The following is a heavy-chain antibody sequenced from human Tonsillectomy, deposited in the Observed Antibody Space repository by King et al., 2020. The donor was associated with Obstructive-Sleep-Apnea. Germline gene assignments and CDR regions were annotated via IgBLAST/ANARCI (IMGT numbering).Heavy chain of an antibody. CDR3: ARDHPSVGELSTH. J-gene: IGHJ4*02. Sequence: QLQESGPGLVKPSETLSLTCTVSGVSISSYYWSWIRQPAGKGLEWIGRIYTSGSTNYNPSLKSRVTMSVDTSKNQFSLRLSSVTAADTAVYYCARDHPSVGELSTHWGQGTLVTVSS. V-gene: IGHV4-4*07. CDR2: IYTSGST. CDR1: GVSISSYY. D-gene: IGHD3-10*01.